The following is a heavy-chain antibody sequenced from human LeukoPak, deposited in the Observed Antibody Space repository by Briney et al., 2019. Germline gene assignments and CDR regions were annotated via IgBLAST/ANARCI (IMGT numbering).Heavy chain of an antibody. J-gene: IGHJ4*02. V-gene: IGHV4-34*01. Sequence: SETLSLTCAVYGGSFSGYYWSWIRQPPGKGLEWIGEINHSGSTYYNPSLKSRVAISVDTSKNQFSLKLSSVTAADTAVYYCATGSVIFDYWGQGTLVTVSS. CDR3: ATGSVIFDY. CDR2: INHSGST. CDR1: GGSFSGYY.